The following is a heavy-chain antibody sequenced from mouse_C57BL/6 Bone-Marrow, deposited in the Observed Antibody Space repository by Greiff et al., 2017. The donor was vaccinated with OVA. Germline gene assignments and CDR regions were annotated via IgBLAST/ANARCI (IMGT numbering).Heavy chain of an antibody. V-gene: IGHV1-4*01. CDR3: ARTHYYAMDY. Sequence: QVQLQQSGAELARPGASVKMSCKASGYTFTSYTMHWVKQRPGQGLEWIGYINPSSGYTKYNQKFKDKATLTSDKSSSTAYMQLSSLTSEDSAVYYCARTHYYAMDYWGQGTSVTVSS. CDR1: GYTFTSYT. CDR2: INPSSGYT. J-gene: IGHJ4*01.